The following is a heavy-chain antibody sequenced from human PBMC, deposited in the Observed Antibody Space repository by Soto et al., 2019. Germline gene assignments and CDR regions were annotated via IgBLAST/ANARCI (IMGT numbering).Heavy chain of an antibody. J-gene: IGHJ4*02. V-gene: IGHV3-11*05. D-gene: IGHD1-7*01. CDR1: GFTFSDHY. Sequence: GSLRLSCVASGFTFSDHYMTWIRQAPGKGLEWLSYISTSSSYTNYADSVKGRFTISRDNAMNSLYLQMNSLRAEDTAVYYCVRGELRPRFDYWGPGTLVTVSS. CDR3: VRGELRPRFDY. CDR2: ISTSSSYT.